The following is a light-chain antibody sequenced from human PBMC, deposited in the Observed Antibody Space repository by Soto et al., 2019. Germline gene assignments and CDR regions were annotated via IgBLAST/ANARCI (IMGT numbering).Light chain of an antibody. V-gene: IGKV1-39*01. Sequence: DIQMTQSPSSLSASVGDRVTITCRASQSITTYLNWYQQRPGTAPKVLIFAASTLQSGVPSRFSGSGSGTDSTLTISSLQARDLATHYFQPSYVTPLTFGGGTNVEIK. CDR2: AAS. CDR3: QPSYVTPLT. CDR1: QSITTY. J-gene: IGKJ4*01.